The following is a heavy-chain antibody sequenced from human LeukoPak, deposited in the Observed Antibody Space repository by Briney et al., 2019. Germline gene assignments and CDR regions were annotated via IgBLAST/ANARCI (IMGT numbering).Heavy chain of an antibody. CDR1: GYSFTSYW. D-gene: IGHD6-19*01. Sequence: GESLKISCKGSGYSFTSYWIGWVRQMPGKGLEWMGIIYPGDSDTRYSPSFQGQVTISADKSISTAYLQWSSLKASDTAMYYCAISLGGWYRGYYGMDVWGQETTVTVSS. V-gene: IGHV5-51*01. J-gene: IGHJ6*02. CDR3: AISLGGWYRGYYGMDV. CDR2: IYPGDSDT.